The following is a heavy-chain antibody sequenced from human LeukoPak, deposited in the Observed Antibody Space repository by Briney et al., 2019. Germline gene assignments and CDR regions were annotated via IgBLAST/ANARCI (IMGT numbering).Heavy chain of an antibody. Sequence: GGSLRLSCAASGFTFSSYAMSWVRQAPGKGLEWVSAISGSGGSTYYADSVKGRFTISRDNSKNTLYLQMNSLRAEDTAVYYCRGVGDILTGYYYYYYMDVWGKGTTVTVSS. CDR2: ISGSGGST. D-gene: IGHD3-9*01. J-gene: IGHJ6*03. CDR1: GFTFSSYA. V-gene: IGHV3-23*01. CDR3: RGVGDILTGYYYYYYMDV.